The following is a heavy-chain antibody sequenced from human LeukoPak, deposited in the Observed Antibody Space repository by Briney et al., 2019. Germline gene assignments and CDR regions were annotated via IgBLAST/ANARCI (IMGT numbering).Heavy chain of an antibody. CDR1: GFTFSDYY. Sequence: PGGSLRLSCAAPGFTFSDYYMSWIRQAPGKGLEWLPYISPRGIHTPYADSVKGRFTVSRDNAKNSLSLELNSLRVDDTAIYYCARVGSTAEAGTPDYWGQGTLVTVSS. J-gene: IGHJ4*02. CDR2: ISPRGIHT. CDR3: ARVGSTAEAGTPDY. V-gene: IGHV3-11*06. D-gene: IGHD6-13*01.